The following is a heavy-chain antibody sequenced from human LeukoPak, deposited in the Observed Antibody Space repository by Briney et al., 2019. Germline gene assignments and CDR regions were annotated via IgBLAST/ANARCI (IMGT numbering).Heavy chain of an antibody. V-gene: IGHV4-59*02. D-gene: IGHD5-18*01. CDR1: GGFVSSNY. CDR2: IYYSGST. J-gene: IGHJ4*02. CDR3: ARFKGEYSYGPLIDY. Sequence: SETLSLTCTVSGGFVSSNYWSWIRQPPGKGLEWIGYIYYSGSTNYNPSLKSRVTISEDTSKNQFSLKLTSVTAADTAVYYCARFKGEYSYGPLIDYWGQGTLVTVSS.